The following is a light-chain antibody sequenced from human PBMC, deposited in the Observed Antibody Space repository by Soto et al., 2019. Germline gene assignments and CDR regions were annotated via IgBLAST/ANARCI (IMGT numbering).Light chain of an antibody. J-gene: IGKJ4*01. CDR3: LQDYTYPLT. CDR1: QGIRND. CDR2: AAS. Sequence: ALQMTQSPSSLSASVGDRVTITCRASQGIRNDLGWYQQKPGKAPKLLIYAASSLQSGVPSRFSGSGSGTDFTLTISSLQREDFATYYCLQDYTYPLTFGGGTKVEIK. V-gene: IGKV1-6*01.